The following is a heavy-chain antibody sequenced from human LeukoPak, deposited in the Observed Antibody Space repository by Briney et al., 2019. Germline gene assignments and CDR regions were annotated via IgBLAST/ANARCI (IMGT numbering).Heavy chain of an antibody. CDR2: IGSYNDNT. D-gene: IGHD4-17*01. J-gene: IGHJ4*02. CDR1: GGTFSSYA. CDR3: ARAGAAVTMFFDF. Sequence: ASVKASCKASGGTFSSYAISWVRQAPGQGVEWMGWIGSYNDNTNYAQKFQGRVTLTTDTSTSTAYMELRSLTSDDTALYYCARAGAAVTMFFDFWGQGTLVTVSS. V-gene: IGHV1-18*01.